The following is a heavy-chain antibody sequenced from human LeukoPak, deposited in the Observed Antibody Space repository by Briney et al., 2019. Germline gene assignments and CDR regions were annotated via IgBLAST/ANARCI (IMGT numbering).Heavy chain of an antibody. D-gene: IGHD6-6*01. J-gene: IGHJ3*02. Sequence: ASVKVSCKASGYTFTSYYMHWVRQAPGQGLEWMGVINPGGGSTSYAQKFQGRVTMTRDTSTSTVYMELSSLRSEDTAVYYCASNVPLAAFDIWGQGTMVTVSS. CDR2: INPGGGST. CDR1: GYTFTSYY. CDR3: ASNVPLAAFDI. V-gene: IGHV1-46*01.